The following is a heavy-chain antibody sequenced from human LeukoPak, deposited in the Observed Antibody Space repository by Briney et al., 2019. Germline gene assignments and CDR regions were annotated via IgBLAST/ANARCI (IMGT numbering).Heavy chain of an antibody. Sequence: GGSLRPSCAASGFTFRTSWMHWVRQAPGKGLVWVSRIKSDGSSRSYADSVKDRFTISRDNAKDTLYLQMSSLRDEDTAVYYCARDPHGSGSSDSPHDAFDIWGQGTMVTVSS. CDR1: GFTFRTSW. CDR2: IKSDGSSR. V-gene: IGHV3-74*01. D-gene: IGHD3-10*01. J-gene: IGHJ3*02. CDR3: ARDPHGSGSSDSPHDAFDI.